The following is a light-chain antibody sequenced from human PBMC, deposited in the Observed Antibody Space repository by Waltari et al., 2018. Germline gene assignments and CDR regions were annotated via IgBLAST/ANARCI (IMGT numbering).Light chain of an antibody. Sequence: QSALTQPRSVSGSPGQSVTISCTGTTSDVGGYPYVSWFHQHPAKAPKLIIYDVSERPSGVPDRFSGSKSDNTASLTISGLQAEDEADYYCCSYAGSYTYVFGSGTKVTVL. V-gene: IGLV2-11*01. CDR1: TSDVGGYPY. CDR2: DVS. J-gene: IGLJ1*01. CDR3: CSYAGSYTYV.